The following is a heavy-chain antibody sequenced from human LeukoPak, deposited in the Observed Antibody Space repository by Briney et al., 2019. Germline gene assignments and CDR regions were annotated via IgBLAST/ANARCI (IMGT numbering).Heavy chain of an antibody. CDR3: AELGITMIGGV. Sequence: GGSLRLSCAASGFTFISYEMNWVRQAPGKGLEWVPYISSSGSTIYYADSVKGRFTISRDNAKNSLYLQMNSLRAEDTAVYYCAELGITMIGGVWGKGTTVTISS. CDR2: ISSSGSTI. J-gene: IGHJ6*04. D-gene: IGHD3-10*02. CDR1: GFTFISYE. V-gene: IGHV3-48*03.